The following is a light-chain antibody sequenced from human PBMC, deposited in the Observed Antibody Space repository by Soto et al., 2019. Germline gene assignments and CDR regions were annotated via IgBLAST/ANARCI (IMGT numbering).Light chain of an antibody. Sequence: QSALTQPASVSGSPGQSITISCTGTSSDVGSYNLVSWYQHHPGKGPQLMIYEVSKQPSGVSNRFSGSKSGNTASLTISGLQAEDEADYYCCSYAGSSTPYVFGTGTKLTVL. J-gene: IGLJ1*01. CDR1: SSDVGSYNL. V-gene: IGLV2-23*02. CDR2: EVS. CDR3: CSYAGSSTPYV.